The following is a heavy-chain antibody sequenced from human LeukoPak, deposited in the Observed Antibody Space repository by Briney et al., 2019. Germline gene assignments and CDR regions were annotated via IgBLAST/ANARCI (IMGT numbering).Heavy chain of an antibody. Sequence: KIGGSLRLSCEASGITFSDAWMSWVRQVPGKGLEWIALLKSKTDGETSDYAAPVKGRFTVSRNDAENTLFLQMDSLKIDDTAVYSCIANLDYWGQGTLVTVSS. D-gene: IGHD1-1*01. J-gene: IGHJ4*02. CDR3: IANLDY. CDR2: LKSKTDGETS. V-gene: IGHV3-15*01. CDR1: GITFSDAW.